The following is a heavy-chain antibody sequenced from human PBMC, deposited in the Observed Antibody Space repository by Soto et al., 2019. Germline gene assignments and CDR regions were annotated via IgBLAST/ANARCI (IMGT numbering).Heavy chain of an antibody. D-gene: IGHD3-3*01. CDR2: IYYSGSF. J-gene: IGHJ4*02. CDR1: GGSISSGGSY. Sequence: QVQLQESGPGLVKPSQTLSLTCTVSGGSISSGGSYWNWIRQRPGKGLEWIGYIYYSGSFYYTPPLTGRVLISPDTSKNQFSLKLSSVTAADTAVYYCARAPETPPIFGVVRPYFFAYWGQGPLVTVSS. V-gene: IGHV4-31*03. CDR3: ARAPETPPIFGVVRPYFFAY.